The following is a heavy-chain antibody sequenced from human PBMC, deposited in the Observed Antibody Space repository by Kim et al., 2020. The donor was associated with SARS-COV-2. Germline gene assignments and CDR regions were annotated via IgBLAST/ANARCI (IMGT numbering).Heavy chain of an antibody. V-gene: IGHV3-73*01. J-gene: IGHJ6*02. CDR3: TGRTMVYGMDV. CDR2: T. D-gene: IGHD3-10*01. Sequence: TAYAASGKGRCTISRDDSKKTAYLQMNSLKTEDTAVYYCTGRTMVYGMDVWGQGTTVTVSS.